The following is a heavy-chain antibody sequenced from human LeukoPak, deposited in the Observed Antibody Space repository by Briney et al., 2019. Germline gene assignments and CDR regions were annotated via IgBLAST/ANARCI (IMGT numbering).Heavy chain of an antibody. V-gene: IGHV3-48*01. Sequence: GGSLRLSCAASGFTFSSYSLSWVRQAPGKGLEWVSYISSSSSIIYYADSVKGRFTISRDSAKNSLYLQMNSLRAEDTAVYYCAKARDIVVVPAAMDVWGQGTTVTVSS. CDR3: AKARDIVVVPAAMDV. J-gene: IGHJ6*02. CDR2: ISSSSSII. CDR1: GFTFSSYS. D-gene: IGHD2-2*01.